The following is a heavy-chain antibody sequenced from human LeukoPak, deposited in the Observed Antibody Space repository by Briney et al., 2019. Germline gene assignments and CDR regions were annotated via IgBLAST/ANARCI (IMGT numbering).Heavy chain of an antibody. CDR1: GFTFSTYA. J-gene: IGHJ4*02. Sequence: GGSLRLSCAASGFTFSTYAMHWGRQAPGKGLEWVAVISYDGSNKYYADSVKGRFTISRDNSKNTLYLQMNSLRAEDTAVYYCARDQPRAGVMATIRRSFSTLAYWGQGTLVTVSS. V-gene: IGHV3-30*04. D-gene: IGHD5-12*01. CDR3: ARDQPRAGVMATIRRSFSTLAY. CDR2: ISYDGSNK.